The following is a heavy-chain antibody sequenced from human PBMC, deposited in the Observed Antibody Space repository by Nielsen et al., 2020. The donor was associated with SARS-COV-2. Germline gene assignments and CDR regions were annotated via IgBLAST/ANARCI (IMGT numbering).Heavy chain of an antibody. CDR2: ISGSGSAA. CDR1: GFTFDTFG. Sequence: GESLKISCAASGFTFDTFGMTWVRQAPGKGLEWVSRISGSGSAAYYADSVKGRFTISRDNSKNAVYLQMNSLRAEDSAVYYCAKGGVSVYGDSYYFDFWGQGTLVTVSS. J-gene: IGHJ4*02. D-gene: IGHD4-17*01. V-gene: IGHV3-23*01. CDR3: AKGGVSVYGDSYYFDF.